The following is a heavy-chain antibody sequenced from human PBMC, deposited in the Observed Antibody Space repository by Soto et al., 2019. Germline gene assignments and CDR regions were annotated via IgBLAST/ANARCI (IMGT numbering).Heavy chain of an antibody. CDR3: AKPEISSSWGNGPDY. CDR1: GFTFSSYA. Sequence: GGSLRLSCAASGFTFSSYAMSWVRQAPGKGLEWVSAVSGSGGSTYYADSVKGRFTISRDNSKNTLYLQVNSLRAEDTALYYCAKPEISSSWGNGPDYWGQRTLVTVSS. V-gene: IGHV3-23*01. D-gene: IGHD6-6*01. J-gene: IGHJ4*02. CDR2: VSGSGGST.